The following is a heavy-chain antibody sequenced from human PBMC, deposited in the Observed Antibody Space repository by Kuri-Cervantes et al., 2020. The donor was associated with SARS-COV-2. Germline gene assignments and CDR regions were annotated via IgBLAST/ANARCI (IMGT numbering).Heavy chain of an antibody. V-gene: IGHV3-11*04. D-gene: IGHD3-3*01. CDR2: ISSSGSTI. Sequence: GESLKISCAASGFTFSDYYMSWIRQAPGKGLEWVSYISSSGSTIYYADSVKGRFTISRDNSKNTLYLQMNSLRAEDTAVYYCAREEIALFGVVTSTFDYWGQGTLVTVSS. CDR3: AREEIALFGVVTSTFDY. CDR1: GFTFSDYY. J-gene: IGHJ4*02.